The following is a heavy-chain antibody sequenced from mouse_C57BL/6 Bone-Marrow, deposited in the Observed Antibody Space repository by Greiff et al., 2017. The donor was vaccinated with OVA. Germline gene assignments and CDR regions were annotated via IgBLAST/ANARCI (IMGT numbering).Heavy chain of an antibody. CDR2: INPSNGGT. J-gene: IGHJ1*03. Sequence: QVQLQQPGTELVKPGASVKLSCKASGYTFTSYWMHWVKQRPGQGLEWIGNINPSNGGTNYNEKFKSKATLTVVKSSSTAYMQLSSLTSEDSAVYYCARGGYGSSYWYFDVWGTGTTVTVSS. V-gene: IGHV1-53*01. D-gene: IGHD1-1*01. CDR3: ARGGYGSSYWYFDV. CDR1: GYTFTSYW.